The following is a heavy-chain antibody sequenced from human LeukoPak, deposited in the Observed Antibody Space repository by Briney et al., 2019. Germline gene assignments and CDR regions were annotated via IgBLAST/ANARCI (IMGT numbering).Heavy chain of an antibody. CDR2: IKSKTDGGTT. V-gene: IGHV3-15*01. J-gene: IGHJ3*02. Sequence: GGPRRLSFAASGLTFKNAWMSGFRQAPGKGLEWVGRIKSKTDGGTTDYAAPVKGRFTISRDDSKNTLYLQMNSLKTEDTAVYYCTTDGQNSDAFDIWGQGTMVTVSS. CDR3: TTDGQNSDAFDI. CDR1: GLTFKNAW. D-gene: IGHD4-23*01.